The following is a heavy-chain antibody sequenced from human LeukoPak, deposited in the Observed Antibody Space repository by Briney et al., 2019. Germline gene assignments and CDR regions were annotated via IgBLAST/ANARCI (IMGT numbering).Heavy chain of an antibody. J-gene: IGHJ5*02. CDR1: GFTFSTYA. CDR3: ANGGLWLPTRTA. CDR2: ISGSGGST. V-gene: IGHV3-23*01. Sequence: GGSLRLSCAATGFTFSTYAMSWVRQAPGKGLEWVSSISGSGGSTYYADSVKGRFTISRDNSKNTLYLQMNSLRVEDTAVYYCANGGLWLPTRTAWGQGTLVTVSS. D-gene: IGHD3-22*01.